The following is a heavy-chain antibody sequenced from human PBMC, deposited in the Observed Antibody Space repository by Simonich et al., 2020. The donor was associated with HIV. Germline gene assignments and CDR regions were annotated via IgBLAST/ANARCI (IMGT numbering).Heavy chain of an antibody. V-gene: IGHV3-9*01. CDR1: GFTFDDYA. D-gene: IGHD3-10*01. CDR3: AKDKGAYYGSGSPVY. Sequence: EVQLVESGGGLVQPGRSLRLSCAASGFTFDDYAMHWVRQAPGKGRGWGSGISWNIGSIGYADSVKGRFTISRDNAKNSLYLQMNSLRAEDTALYYCAKDKGAYYGSGSPVYWGQGTLVTVSS. CDR2: ISWNIGSI. J-gene: IGHJ4*02.